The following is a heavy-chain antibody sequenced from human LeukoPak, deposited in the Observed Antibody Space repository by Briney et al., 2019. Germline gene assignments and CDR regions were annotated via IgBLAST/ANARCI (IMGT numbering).Heavy chain of an antibody. CDR1: GGSISSNTYY. CDR3: ARGVTMIGRLRFDP. J-gene: IGHJ5*02. Sequence: PSETLSLTCTVSGGSISSNTYYWGWIRQPPGTGLEWIGSIYYSGSTYYNPSLKSRVTISIDTSKNQFSLKLSSVTAADTAVYYCARGVTMIGRLRFDPWGQGTLVTVSS. CDR2: IYYSGST. V-gene: IGHV4-39*07. D-gene: IGHD3-22*01.